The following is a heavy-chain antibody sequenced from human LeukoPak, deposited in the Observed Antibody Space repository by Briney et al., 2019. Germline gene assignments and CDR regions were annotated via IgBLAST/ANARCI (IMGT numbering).Heavy chain of an antibody. CDR3: ARAPRPSGGFLYFDL. CDR2: IFYSGST. CDR1: GGSISGYY. Sequence: PSETLSLTCNVSGGSISGYYWSWIRQPPDKGLEWIGYIFYSGSTNYNPSLESRVTLSVDASKNQFSLRVTSVTAADTAVYYCARAPRPSGGFLYFDLWGQGALVTVSS. J-gene: IGHJ4*02. D-gene: IGHD1-26*01. V-gene: IGHV4-59*01.